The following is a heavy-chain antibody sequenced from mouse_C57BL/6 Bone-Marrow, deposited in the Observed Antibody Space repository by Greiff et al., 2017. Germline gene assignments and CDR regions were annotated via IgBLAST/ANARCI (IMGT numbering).Heavy chain of an antibody. J-gene: IGHJ1*03. CDR2: ISSGGDYI. CDR1: GFTFSSYA. D-gene: IGHD2-1*01. V-gene: IGHV5-9-1*02. CDR3: TAVYYGNPWYFDD. Sequence: EVNLVESGEGLVKPGGSLKLSCAASGFTFSSYAMSWVRQTPEKRLEWVAYISSGGDYIYYADTVKGRFTISRDNARNTLYLQMSSLKSEDTAMYYCTAVYYGNPWYFDDWGTGTTVTVSS.